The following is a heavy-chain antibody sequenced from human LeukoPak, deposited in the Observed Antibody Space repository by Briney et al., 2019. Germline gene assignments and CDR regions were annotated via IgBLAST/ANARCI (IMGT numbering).Heavy chain of an antibody. Sequence: GGSLRLSCAASGFTFSSYAMHWVRQAPGKGLEWVAVISYDGSNKYYADSVKGRFTISRDNSKNTLYLQMNSLRAEDTAVYYCARDIYDSSGYGGDYWSQGTLVTVSS. J-gene: IGHJ4*02. CDR3: ARDIYDSSGYGGDY. D-gene: IGHD3-22*01. CDR2: ISYDGSNK. V-gene: IGHV3-30-3*01. CDR1: GFTFSSYA.